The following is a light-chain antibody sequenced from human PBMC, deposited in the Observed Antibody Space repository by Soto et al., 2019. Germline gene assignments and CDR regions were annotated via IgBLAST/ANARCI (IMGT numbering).Light chain of an antibody. CDR3: QSYDSSLSGWV. CDR2: GYT. V-gene: IGLV1-40*01. CDR1: SSNIGAHYD. J-gene: IGLJ3*02. Sequence: QSVLTQPPSVSGAPGQRVTISCTGSSSNIGAHYDVHWYQQLPGTAPKLLIYGYTRRPSGVPDRFSGSKSGASASLAITGLQAEDEADYYCQSYDSSLSGWVFGGGTQLTVL.